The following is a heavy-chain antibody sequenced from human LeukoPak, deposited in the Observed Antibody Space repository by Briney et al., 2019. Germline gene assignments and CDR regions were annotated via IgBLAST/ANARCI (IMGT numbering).Heavy chain of an antibody. CDR2: IYYSGST. CDR1: GASISSGGYT. CDR3: ARDYYYDSSGYCFDY. D-gene: IGHD3-22*01. Sequence: SETLSLTCAVSGASISSGGYTWSWIRQPPGKGLEWIGYIYYSGSTYYNPSLKSRVTISVDTSKNQFSLKLSSVTAADTAVYYCARDYYYDSSGYCFDYWGQGTLVTVSS. V-gene: IGHV4-30-4*07. J-gene: IGHJ4*02.